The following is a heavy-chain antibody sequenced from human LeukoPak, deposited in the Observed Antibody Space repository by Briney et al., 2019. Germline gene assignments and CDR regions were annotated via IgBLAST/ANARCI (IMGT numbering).Heavy chain of an antibody. J-gene: IGHJ4*02. CDR2: INDRGST. D-gene: IGHD3-16*01. Sequence: SETLSLTCGISGGYFSDYSWYWIRQPPGKGLEWIGEINDRGSTNYNPSLTSRDTISADTSKNQFSLRLSSVTAADTAVYYCANIVSRLGHLSHDYWGQGTLVTVSS. V-gene: IGHV4-34*01. CDR1: GGYFSDYS. CDR3: ANIVSRLGHLSHDY.